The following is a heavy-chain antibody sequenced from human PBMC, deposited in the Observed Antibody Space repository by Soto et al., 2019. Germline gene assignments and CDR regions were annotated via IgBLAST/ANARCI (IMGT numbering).Heavy chain of an antibody. J-gene: IGHJ4*02. CDR3: ARFGYSSSWYLIDY. V-gene: IGHV1-69*05. CDR2: IIPIFGTA. Sequence: SVKVSCKASGGTFSSYAISWVRQAPGQGLEWMGGIIPIFGTANYAQKFQGRVTITTDESTSTAYMELRSLRSDDTAVYYCARFGYSSSWYLIDYWGQGTLVTVSS. D-gene: IGHD6-13*01. CDR1: GGTFSSYA.